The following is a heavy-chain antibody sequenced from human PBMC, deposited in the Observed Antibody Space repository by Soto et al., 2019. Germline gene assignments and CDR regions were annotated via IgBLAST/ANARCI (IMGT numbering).Heavy chain of an antibody. Sequence: SETLSLTCAVYGGSVNGYYWNWIRQPPGKGLEWIGEINHTGGTHYNPSLKSRVTMSVDTSKNQFSLRLSSVTAADTAIYYCATRITVFGLLIPPLDPCGQGTQVTLYS. D-gene: IGHD3-3*01. CDR2: INHTGGT. V-gene: IGHV4-34*01. CDR3: ATRITVFGLLIPPLDP. J-gene: IGHJ5*02. CDR1: GGSVNGYY.